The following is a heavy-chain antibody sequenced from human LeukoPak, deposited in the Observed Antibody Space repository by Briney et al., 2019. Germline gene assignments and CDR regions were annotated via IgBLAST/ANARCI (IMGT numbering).Heavy chain of an antibody. Sequence: GGSLRLSCAASGFTFSSYSMNWVRQAPGKGLEWVSSISSSSSYIYYADSVKGRFTISRDNAKNSLYLQMNSLRAEDTAVYYCARAWQLWIDAFDIWGQGTMVTVSS. V-gene: IGHV3-21*01. CDR1: GFTFSSYS. CDR3: ARAWQLWIDAFDI. D-gene: IGHD5-18*01. J-gene: IGHJ3*02. CDR2: ISSSSSYI.